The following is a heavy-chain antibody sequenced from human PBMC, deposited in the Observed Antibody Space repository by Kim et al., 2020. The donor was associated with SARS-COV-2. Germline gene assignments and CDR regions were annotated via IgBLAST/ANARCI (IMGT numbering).Heavy chain of an antibody. CDR3: AKMVIMDGYNYFYYYAMDV. Sequence: GGSLRLSCSASGFTFDTYAMSWVRQAPGKGLEWVSVISGGAVNKFYADSVRGRFTISRDNSKNTLYLQMKSLRDDDTALYYCAKMVIMDGYNYFYYYAMDVWGQGTTVTVSS. V-gene: IGHV3-23*01. CDR1: GFTFDTYA. D-gene: IGHD2-21*01. J-gene: IGHJ6*02. CDR2: ISGGAVNK.